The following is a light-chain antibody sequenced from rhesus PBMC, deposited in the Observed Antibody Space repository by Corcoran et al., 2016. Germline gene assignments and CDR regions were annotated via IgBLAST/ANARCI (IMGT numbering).Light chain of an antibody. V-gene: IGKV3-40*03. Sequence: EIVMTQSPATLSLSPGETATLSCRASESVGSYLAWYQQKPGQVPQLLVQCAYFRATGIPDRFSGSGSMIEVTLTISSLEPEDVGVYHCQQYNDLLLTFGGGTKVEIK. CDR2: CAY. CDR1: ESVGSY. J-gene: IGKJ4*01. CDR3: QQYNDLLLT.